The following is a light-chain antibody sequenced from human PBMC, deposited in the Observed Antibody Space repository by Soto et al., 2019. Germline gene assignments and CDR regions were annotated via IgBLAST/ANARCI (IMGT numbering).Light chain of an antibody. Sequence: QSALTQPRSVSGSAGESVTISCTGTSSDVGGYNYVSWYQQHPGKAPKLMIYDVTKRPSGVPDRFSGSKSGNTASLTISGLQAEDEADYFCCSYAGSSTFVVFCGGTKLTVL. CDR1: SSDVGGYNY. J-gene: IGLJ2*01. CDR3: CSYAGSSTFVV. V-gene: IGLV2-11*01. CDR2: DVT.